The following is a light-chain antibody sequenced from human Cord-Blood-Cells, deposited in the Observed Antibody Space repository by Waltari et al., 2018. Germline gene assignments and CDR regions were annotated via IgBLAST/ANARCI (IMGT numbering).Light chain of an antibody. Sequence: EIVLTQSPGTLSLSPGERATLSCRASQSVGSSYLAWYQQKPGQAPRLLIYGASSRATGIPDRFSGSGSGTDFTLTISRLEPEDFAVYYCQQYGSSPRTFGQVTKLEIK. V-gene: IGKV3-20*01. J-gene: IGKJ2*01. CDR3: QQYGSSPRT. CDR2: GAS. CDR1: QSVGSSY.